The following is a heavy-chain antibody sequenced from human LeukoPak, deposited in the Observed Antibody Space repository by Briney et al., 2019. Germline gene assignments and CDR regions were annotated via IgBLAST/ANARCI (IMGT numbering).Heavy chain of an antibody. J-gene: IGHJ4*02. V-gene: IGHV3-7*01. Sequence: GGSLRLSCAASGFNLRILEMSWVRQAPGKGLEWVANIKQDGSEKYYVDSVKGRFTISRDNAKNSLYLQMNSLRAEDTAVYYCARRRYSGSSQHFDYWGQGTLVTVSS. CDR2: IKQDGSEK. CDR1: GFNLRILE. CDR3: ARRRYSGSSQHFDY. D-gene: IGHD1-26*01.